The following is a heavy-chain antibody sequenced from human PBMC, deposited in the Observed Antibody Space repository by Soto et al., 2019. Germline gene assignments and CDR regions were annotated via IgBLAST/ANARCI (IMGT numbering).Heavy chain of an antibody. J-gene: IGHJ3*02. V-gene: IGHV1-2*02. CDR1: GYTFTAYY. CDR3: ARDGEDDAFDI. Sequence: QVQLVQSGAEAKKPGASVKVSCKASGYTFTAYYMHWVRQAPGQGLEWMGWISPNSGGTKYAQKFQGRVTMTRDTSISTAYMELSRLRSDDTAVYYCARDGEDDAFDIWGQGTMVIVSS. D-gene: IGHD7-27*01. CDR2: ISPNSGGT.